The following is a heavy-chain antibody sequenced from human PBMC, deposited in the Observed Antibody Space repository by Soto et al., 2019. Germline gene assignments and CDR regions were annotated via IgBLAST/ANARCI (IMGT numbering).Heavy chain of an antibody. CDR2: ISSSSSYI. D-gene: IGHD1-26*01. Sequence: EVQLVESGGGLVKPGGSLRLSCAASGFTFSSYSMNWVRQAPGKGLEWVSSISSSSSYIYYADSVKGRFTISRDNAKNSLYLQMNSLRAEDTAVYYCARDVIGYYVSFDYWGQGTLVTVSS. CDR3: ARDVIGYYVSFDY. CDR1: GFTFSSYS. J-gene: IGHJ4*02. V-gene: IGHV3-21*01.